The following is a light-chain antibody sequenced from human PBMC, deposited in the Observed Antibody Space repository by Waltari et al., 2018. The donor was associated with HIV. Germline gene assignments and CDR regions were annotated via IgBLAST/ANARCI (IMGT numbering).Light chain of an antibody. V-gene: IGLV3-1*01. CDR2: QDV. Sequence: SYDLTQPPSVSVSPGQTAAIPCSGRKLGDTHTSWYQRKAGQAPVLLIYQDVRRPSGISERFSGSSSGDTATLAIYGAQAGDEADYFCQAWASDTAVFGGGTTLTVL. CDR3: QAWASDTAV. J-gene: IGLJ2*01. CDR1: KLGDTH.